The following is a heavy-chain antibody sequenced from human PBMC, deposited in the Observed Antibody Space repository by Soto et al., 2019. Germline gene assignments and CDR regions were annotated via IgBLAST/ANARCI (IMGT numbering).Heavy chain of an antibody. V-gene: IGHV1-69*13. CDR1: GGTFSSYA. D-gene: IGHD3-16*01. CDR2: IIPIFGTA. Sequence: SVKVSCKASGGTFSSYAISWVRQAPGQGLEWMGGIIPIFGTANYAQKFQGRVTITADESTSTAYMELSSLRSEDTAVYYCARGLHDLYTVDYYYYGMDVWGQGTTVTVSS. J-gene: IGHJ6*02. CDR3: ARGLHDLYTVDYYYYGMDV.